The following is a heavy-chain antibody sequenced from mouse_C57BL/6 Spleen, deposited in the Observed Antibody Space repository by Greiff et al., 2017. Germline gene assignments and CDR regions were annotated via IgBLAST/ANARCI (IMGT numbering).Heavy chain of an antibody. Sequence: EVQLQQSGPELVKPGASVKMSCKASGYTFTDYNMHWVKQSPGKSLEWIGNINPNNGGTSYNQKFKGKATLTVTKSSITPYLALRSLTSEESAVYNCARVGWLPRALDYWGQGTSLTVSS. CDR2: INPNNGGT. D-gene: IGHD2-3*01. CDR1: GYTFTDYN. J-gene: IGHJ4*01. CDR3: ARVGWLPRALDY. V-gene: IGHV1-22*01.